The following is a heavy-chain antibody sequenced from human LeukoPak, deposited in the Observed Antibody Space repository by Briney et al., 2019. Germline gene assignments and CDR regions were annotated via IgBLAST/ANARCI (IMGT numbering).Heavy chain of an antibody. J-gene: IGHJ6*04. CDR2: ISSSGSTI. CDR3: ASTRGLYLSWLSPTTEDYSSYGMDV. D-gene: IGHD3-9*01. V-gene: IGHV3-48*03. Sequence: GGSLRLSCAASGFTFSSYEMNWVRQAPGKGLEWVSYISSSGSTIYYADSVKGRFTISRDNTKNSLYLKMNSLRAQHTASYHCASTRGLYLSWLSPTTEDYSSYGMDVGGKGTRGTVSP. CDR1: GFTFSSYE.